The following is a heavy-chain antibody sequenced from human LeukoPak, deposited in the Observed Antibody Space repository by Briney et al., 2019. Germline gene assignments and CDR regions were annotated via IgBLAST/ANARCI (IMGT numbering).Heavy chain of an antibody. CDR1: GGSISSYY. CDR2: INRSGNT. CDR3: ARDHYYDSSGPNWFDP. D-gene: IGHD3-22*01. V-gene: IGHV4-4*07. J-gene: IGHJ5*02. Sequence: SETLSLTCTVSGGSISSYYWSWIRQPAGKRLEWIGRINRSGNTNYNPSLESRVTMSVDTSKNQVSLKLTSVTAADTAVYYCARDHYYDSSGPNWFDPWGQGTLVTVSS.